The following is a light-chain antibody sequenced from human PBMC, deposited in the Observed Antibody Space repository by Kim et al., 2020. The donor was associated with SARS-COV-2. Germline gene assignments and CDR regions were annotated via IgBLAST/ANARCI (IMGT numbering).Light chain of an antibody. CDR3: QQYSAFPGT. J-gene: IGKJ1*01. Sequence: ASLGDRVSITCRASQSISTCLAWYQHKPGRAPRVLIYKASTLESGVPSRFSGSGSGTEFTLTISSLQPDDFATYFCQQYSAFPGTFGQGTKVDIK. V-gene: IGKV1-5*03. CDR1: QSISTC. CDR2: KAS.